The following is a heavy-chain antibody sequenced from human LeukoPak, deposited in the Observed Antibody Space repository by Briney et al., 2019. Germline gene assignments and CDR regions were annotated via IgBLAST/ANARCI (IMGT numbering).Heavy chain of an antibody. D-gene: IGHD6-13*01. J-gene: IGHJ4*02. CDR2: INPNSGGT. CDR3: ARVSGIAAALDY. V-gene: IGHV1-2*02. Sequence: ASVKVSCKASGYTFTSYGISWVRQAPGQGLEWMGWINPNSGGTNYAQKFQGRVTMTRDTSISTAYMELSRLRSDDTAVYYCARVSGIAAALDYWGQGTLVTVSS. CDR1: GYTFTSYG.